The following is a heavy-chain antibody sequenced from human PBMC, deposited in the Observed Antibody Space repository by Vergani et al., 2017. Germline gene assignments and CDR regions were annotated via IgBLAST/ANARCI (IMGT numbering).Heavy chain of an antibody. D-gene: IGHD6-6*01. CDR1: GFTFGDYA. CDR2: IRSKAYGGTT. J-gene: IGHJ6*03. CDR3: TRDRIAARSAKRYDSTYYMDV. Sequence: EVQLVESGGGLVQPGRSLRLSCTASGFTFGDYAMSWFRQAPGKGLEWVGFIRSKAYGGTTEYAASVKGRFTISRDDSKSIAYLQMNSLKTEDTAVYYCTRDRIAARSAKRYDSTYYMDVWGKGTTVTVSS. V-gene: IGHV3-49*03.